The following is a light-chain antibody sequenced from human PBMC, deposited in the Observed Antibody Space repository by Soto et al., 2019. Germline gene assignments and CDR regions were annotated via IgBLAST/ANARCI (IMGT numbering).Light chain of an antibody. CDR3: QQTNIFPYT. CDR2: AAS. J-gene: IGKJ2*01. Sequence: DTQMTQSPSSVSASVGDRVTFTCRASQGISSWLAWYQQKPGKAPKLLIYAASTLQGAVPSRFSGRGSGTDFSLTISSLQPEDFATYYCQQTNIFPYTFGQGTKVDIK. CDR1: QGISSW. V-gene: IGKV1D-12*01.